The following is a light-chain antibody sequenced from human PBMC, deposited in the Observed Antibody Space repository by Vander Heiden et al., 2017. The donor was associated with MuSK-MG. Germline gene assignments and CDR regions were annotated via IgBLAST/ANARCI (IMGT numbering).Light chain of an antibody. J-gene: IGLJ2*01. Sequence: SSELTQDPAVSVALGQTVRITCQGDSLRSYYASRYQQKPGQAPVLVIYGKNNRPSGIPDRFSGSSSGNTASLTITGAQAEDEADYDCNSRDSSGNHGVFGGGTKLTVL. CDR3: NSRDSSGNHGV. CDR2: GKN. V-gene: IGLV3-19*01. CDR1: SLRSYY.